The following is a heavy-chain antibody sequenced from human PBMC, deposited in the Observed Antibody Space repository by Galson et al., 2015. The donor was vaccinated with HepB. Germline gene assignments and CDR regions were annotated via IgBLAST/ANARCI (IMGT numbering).Heavy chain of an antibody. CDR3: ARGRKLRYFDWLLQDDWYFDL. CDR1: AFTFNAYA. CDR2: ISFDGSNK. Sequence: SLRLSCAASAFTFNAYATHWVRQAPGKGLEWVTAISFDGSNKYYADSVKGRFTISRDYFKNTLYLQMNSLGAEDTAVYYCARGRKLRYFDWLLQDDWYFDLWGRGTLVTVSS. J-gene: IGHJ2*01. D-gene: IGHD3-9*01. V-gene: IGHV3-30*04.